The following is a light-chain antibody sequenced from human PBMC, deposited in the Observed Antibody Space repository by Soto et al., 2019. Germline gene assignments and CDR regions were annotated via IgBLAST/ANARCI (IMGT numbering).Light chain of an antibody. CDR2: EVS. J-gene: IGLJ1*01. V-gene: IGLV2-14*01. Sequence: QSVLTQPASVSGSPGQSITISCTGTSSDVGGYNYVSWYQQHPGKAPKLMIYEVSNRPSGVSNRFSGSKSGNTASLTISGLQAEDEADYYCSSCTSSSTYVFGNGTKVTV. CDR1: SSDVGGYNY. CDR3: SSCTSSSTYV.